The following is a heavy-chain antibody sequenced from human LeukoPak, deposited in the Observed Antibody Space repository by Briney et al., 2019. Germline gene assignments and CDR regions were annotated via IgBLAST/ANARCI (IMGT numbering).Heavy chain of an antibody. CDR3: VTTNTRSFTIFGDFDY. CDR1: GGTFSSYA. D-gene: IGHD3-10*01. V-gene: IGHV1-69*05. CDR2: IIPIFGTA. Sequence: GASVKVSCKASGGTFSSYAISWVRQAPGQGLEWMGGIIPIFGTANYAQKFQGRVTITTDESTSTAYMELSSLRSEDTAVYYCVTTNTRSFTIFGDFDYWGQGTLVTVSS. J-gene: IGHJ4*02.